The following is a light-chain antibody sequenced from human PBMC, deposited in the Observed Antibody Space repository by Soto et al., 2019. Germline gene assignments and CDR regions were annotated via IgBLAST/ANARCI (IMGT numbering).Light chain of an antibody. Sequence: EIVTTQSPATLSVSPGERATLFCMASQSVNNNFLAWYQQKPGQAPRLLIHGASTRATGIPARFSGSGSGTEFTLTISSLQSEDFADYYCQQYSAWPLTFGGGTKVEIK. CDR2: GAS. J-gene: IGKJ4*01. V-gene: IGKV3-15*01. CDR3: QQYSAWPLT. CDR1: QSVNNN.